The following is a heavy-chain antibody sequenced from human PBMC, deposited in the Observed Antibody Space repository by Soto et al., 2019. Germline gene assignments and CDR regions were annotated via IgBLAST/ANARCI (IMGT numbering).Heavy chain of an antibody. Sequence: PGGSLRLSCSASGFTFSSYAMHWVRQAPGKGLEYVSAISSNGGSTYYADSVKGRFTISRDNSKNTLYLQMSSLRAEDTAVYYCVPYLLAYCGGDCYPLDFDYWGQGTLVTVSS. CDR3: VPYLLAYCGGDCYPLDFDY. CDR1: GFTFSSYA. CDR2: ISSNGGST. J-gene: IGHJ4*02. D-gene: IGHD2-21*02. V-gene: IGHV3-64D*06.